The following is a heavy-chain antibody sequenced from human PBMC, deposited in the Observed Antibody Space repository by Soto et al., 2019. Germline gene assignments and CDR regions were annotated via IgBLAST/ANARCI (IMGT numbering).Heavy chain of an antibody. CDR3: AKVIAVALPVQYGMDV. V-gene: IGHV3-23*01. CDR2: ISGSGGST. D-gene: IGHD6-19*01. Sequence: EVQLLESGGGLIQPGESLRLSCVASGFTFSSYDMTWVRQAPGKGLEWVSAISGSGGSTPYADSVKGRFTISRDNSKNTLYLHMDSLRAEDTAIYYCAKVIAVALPVQYGMDVWGQGTTVTVSS. J-gene: IGHJ6*02. CDR1: GFTFSSYD.